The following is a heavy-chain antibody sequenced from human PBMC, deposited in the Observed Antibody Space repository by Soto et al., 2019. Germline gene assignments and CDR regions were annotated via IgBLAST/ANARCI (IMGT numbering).Heavy chain of an antibody. D-gene: IGHD6-25*01. V-gene: IGHV3-9*01. CDR2: ISWNSGSI. CDR1: GFTFDDYA. CDR3: EKDIGQQRNY. Sequence: GGSLRLSCAASGFTFDDYAMHWVRQAPGKGLEWVSGISWNSGSIGYADSVKGRFTISRDNAKNSLYLQMNSLRAEDTALYYCEKDIGQQRNYWGQGTLVTVSS. J-gene: IGHJ4*02.